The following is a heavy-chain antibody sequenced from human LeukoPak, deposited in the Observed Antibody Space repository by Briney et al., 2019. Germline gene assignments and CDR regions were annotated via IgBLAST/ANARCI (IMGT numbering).Heavy chain of an antibody. CDR3: ARCKFEGDYNWPNWFDP. D-gene: IGHD4-17*01. CDR2: IIPIFGTA. V-gene: IGHV1-69*13. J-gene: IGHJ5*02. Sequence: ASVKVSCKASGGTFSSYAISWVRQAPGQGLEWMGGIIPIFGTANYAQKFQGRVTITADESTSTAYMELSSLRSEDTAVYYCARCKFEGDYNWPNWFDPWGQGTLVTVSS. CDR1: GGTFSSYA.